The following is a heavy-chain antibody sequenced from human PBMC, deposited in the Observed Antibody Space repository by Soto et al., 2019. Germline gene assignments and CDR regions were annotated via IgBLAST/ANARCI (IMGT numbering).Heavy chain of an antibody. CDR2: MHHSGAT. J-gene: IGHJ5*02. CDR1: GVSISSSHW. CDR3: TGAYYDINGYILDP. D-gene: IGHD3-22*01. Sequence: PSETLSLTCAVSGVSISSSHWWTWVRQPPEKGLQWIGEMHHSGATNYNPSLKSRMTTSVDKAKNQFSLQLTSVTAADTAVYYCTGAYYDINGYILDPWGQGTSVTVSS. V-gene: IGHV4-4*02.